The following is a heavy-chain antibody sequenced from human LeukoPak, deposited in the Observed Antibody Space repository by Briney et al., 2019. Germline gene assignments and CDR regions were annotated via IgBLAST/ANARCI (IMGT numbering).Heavy chain of an antibody. Sequence: GGSPRLSCAASGFTFSSYSMNWVRQAPGKGLEWVSSISSSSSYIYYADSVKGRFTISRDNAKNSLYLQMNSLRAEDTAVYYCARDSCSGGSCYSDPNAFDIWGQGTMVTVSS. V-gene: IGHV3-21*01. CDR1: GFTFSSYS. CDR2: ISSSSSYI. CDR3: ARDSCSGGSCYSDPNAFDI. J-gene: IGHJ3*02. D-gene: IGHD2-15*01.